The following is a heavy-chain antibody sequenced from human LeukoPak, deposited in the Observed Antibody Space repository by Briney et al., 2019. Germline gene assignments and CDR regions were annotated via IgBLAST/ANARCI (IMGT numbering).Heavy chain of an antibody. Sequence: PSETLSLTCAVYGGSFSGYYWSWIRQPPGKGLEWIGEINHSGSTNYDPSLKSRVTISVDTSKNQFSLKLSSVTAADTAVYYCARGELLEDYFDYWGQGTPVTVSS. CDR2: INHSGST. D-gene: IGHD1-26*01. J-gene: IGHJ4*02. CDR3: ARGELLEDYFDY. V-gene: IGHV4-34*01. CDR1: GGSFSGYY.